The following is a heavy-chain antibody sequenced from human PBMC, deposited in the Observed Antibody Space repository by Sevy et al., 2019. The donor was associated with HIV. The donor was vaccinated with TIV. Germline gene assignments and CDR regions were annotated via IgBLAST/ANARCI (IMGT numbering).Heavy chain of an antibody. CDR1: GGSISSGGYY. CDR2: IYYSGST. CDR3: ARDRRYCSGGSCYYFDY. V-gene: IGHV4-31*03. J-gene: IGHJ4*02. D-gene: IGHD2-15*01. Sequence: SETLSLTCTVSGGSISSGGYYWSWIRQHPGKGLEWIGYIYYSGSTYYNPSLKSRVTISVDTSKNQFSLKLSSVTAADTAVYYCARDRRYCSGGSCYYFDYWGQRTLVTVSS.